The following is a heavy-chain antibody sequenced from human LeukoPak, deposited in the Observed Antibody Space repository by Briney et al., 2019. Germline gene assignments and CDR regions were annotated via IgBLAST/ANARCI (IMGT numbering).Heavy chain of an antibody. Sequence: GGSLTLSCAASGFTFSSYVMHWVRQAPGKGLQWVAVISADGSEKYYADSAKGRFTISRDNSKNQVYLQMNRLRAEDTAVYYCAKGVRGVIAYYFDYWGQGTLVTVSS. CDR2: ISADGSEK. V-gene: IGHV3-30*18. D-gene: IGHD3-10*01. CDR1: GFTFSSYV. CDR3: AKGVRGVIAYYFDY. J-gene: IGHJ4*02.